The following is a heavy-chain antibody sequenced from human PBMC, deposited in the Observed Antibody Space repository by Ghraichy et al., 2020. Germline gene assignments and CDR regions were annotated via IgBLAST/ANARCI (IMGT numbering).Heavy chain of an antibody. J-gene: IGHJ3*02. CDR3: ASAMAYAFVI. CDR1: GFTFSSYV. V-gene: IGHV3-23*01. D-gene: IGHD5-24*01. Sequence: GESLNISCAASGFTFSSYVMSWVRQAPGKGPVWVSIISGSGDTTYYADSVKGRFTISRDNSKNTLYLQMNSLRDEDTAVYFCASAMAYAFVIGGQGTMVTVSS. CDR2: ISGSGDTT.